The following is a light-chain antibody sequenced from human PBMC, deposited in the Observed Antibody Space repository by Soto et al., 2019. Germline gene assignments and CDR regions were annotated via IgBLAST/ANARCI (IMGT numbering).Light chain of an antibody. CDR2: AAS. V-gene: IGKV1-8*01. J-gene: IGKJ2*01. CDR3: QQYYSYPYT. Sequence: AIRMTQSPSSFSASTGDRVTITCRASQGISSYLAWYQQKPGKAPKLLIYAASTLQSGVPSRFSGSGSGTDFTLTISCLQSEDFATYYCQQYYSYPYTFGQGTKVDSK. CDR1: QGISSY.